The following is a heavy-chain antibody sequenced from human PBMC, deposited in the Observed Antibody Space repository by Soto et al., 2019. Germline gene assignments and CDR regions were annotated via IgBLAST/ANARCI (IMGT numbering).Heavy chain of an antibody. V-gene: IGHV3-74*01. CDR1: GFTFSGSW. Sequence: PGGSLRLSCAGSGFTFSGSWMHWVRQAPGKGLVWVSRIKSDGSRTDYADSVKGRLTISRDNAKNTLYLQMNSLRAEGTAVYYCAATVRGVNYYYMDVWGKGTTVTVS. CDR2: IKSDGSRT. CDR3: AATVRGVNYYYMDV. J-gene: IGHJ6*03. D-gene: IGHD3-10*01.